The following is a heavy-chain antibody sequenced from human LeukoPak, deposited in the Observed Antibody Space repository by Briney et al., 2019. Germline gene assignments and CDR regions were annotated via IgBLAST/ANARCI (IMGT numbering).Heavy chain of an antibody. CDR1: GFTFSNYG. V-gene: IGHV3-48*01. J-gene: IGHJ5*02. CDR3: VRGQTSLDNWFDP. CDR2: IRPNDGTT. Sequence: GGSLRLSCEASGFTFSNYGMNWVRQAPGKGLEWVSYIRPNDGTTHYADSVKGRFTISRDNAKNSLSLQMTSLRVDDTAVYYCVRGQTSLDNWFDPWGQGTLVIVSS.